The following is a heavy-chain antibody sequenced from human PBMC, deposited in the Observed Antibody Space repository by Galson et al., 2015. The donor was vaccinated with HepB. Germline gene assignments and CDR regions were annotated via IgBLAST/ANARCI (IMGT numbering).Heavy chain of an antibody. V-gene: IGHV3-21*01. Sequence: SLRLSCAASGFTFSSYSMNWVRQAPGKGLEWVSSISSSSSYIYYADSVKGRFTISRDNAKNSLYLQMNSLRAEDTAVYYCASNYYDSSGYYVWYFDLWGRGTLVTVSS. J-gene: IGHJ2*01. CDR1: GFTFSSYS. CDR3: ASNYYDSSGYYVWYFDL. D-gene: IGHD3-22*01. CDR2: ISSSSSYI.